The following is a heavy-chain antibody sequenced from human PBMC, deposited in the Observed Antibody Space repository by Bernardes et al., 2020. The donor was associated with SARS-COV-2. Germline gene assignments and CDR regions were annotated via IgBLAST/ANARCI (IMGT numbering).Heavy chain of an antibody. CDR3: ARHSRGVAAAGFDP. J-gene: IGHJ5*02. D-gene: IGHD6-13*01. CDR2: IYYSGST. V-gene: IGHV4-59*01. Sequence: SETLSLTCTVSGGSISSYYWSWIRQPPGKGLEWIGYIYYSGSTNYNPSLKSRVTISVDTSKNQFSLKLSSVTAADTAVYYCARHSRGVAAAGFDPWGQGTLVTVSS. CDR1: GGSISSYY.